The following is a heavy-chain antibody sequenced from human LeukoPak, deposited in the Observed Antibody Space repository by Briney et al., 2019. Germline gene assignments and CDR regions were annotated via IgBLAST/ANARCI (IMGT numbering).Heavy chain of an antibody. CDR3: ARSRVVAALNSYGYSVYFDY. D-gene: IGHD5-18*01. V-gene: IGHV1-69*13. CDR1: GGTFSSYA. J-gene: IGHJ4*02. Sequence: SVKVSCKASGGTFSSYAISWVRQAPGQGLEWMGGIIPIFGTANYAQKFQGRVTITADESTSTAYMELSSLRSEDTAVYYCARSRVVAALNSYGYSVYFDYWGQGTLVTVSS. CDR2: IIPIFGTA.